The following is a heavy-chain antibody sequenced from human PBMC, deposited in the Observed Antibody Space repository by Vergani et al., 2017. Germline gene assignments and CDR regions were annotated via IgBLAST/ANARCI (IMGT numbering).Heavy chain of an antibody. CDR3: ARDREPDETFDY. V-gene: IGHV4-61*02. D-gene: IGHD1-26*01. Sequence: QVQLQESGPGLVKPSETLSLTCTVSGGAISHGSYYWNWIRQSAGKGLEWIGRIYSRGGTDYNPSLKSRVSISVDTSKNQFSLRLSSVTAADTAVYYCARDREPDETFDYWGQGTLVTVSS. J-gene: IGHJ4*02. CDR1: GGAISHGSYY. CDR2: IYSRGGT.